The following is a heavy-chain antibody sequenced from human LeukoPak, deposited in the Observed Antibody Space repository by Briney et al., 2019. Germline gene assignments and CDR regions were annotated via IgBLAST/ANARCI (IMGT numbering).Heavy chain of an antibody. J-gene: IGHJ2*01. CDR3: ARVRRAGNTGWNFDL. V-gene: IGHV4-30-4*08. CDR2: IYYSGST. Sequence: SETLSLTCTVSGGSISSYYWSWIRQPPGKGLEWIGSIYYSGSTYNNPSLKSRITISVDTSENQFSLNLNSVTDAGTAVYYCARVRRAGNTGWNFDLWGRGTLVTVSS. D-gene: IGHD1-1*01. CDR1: GGSISSYY.